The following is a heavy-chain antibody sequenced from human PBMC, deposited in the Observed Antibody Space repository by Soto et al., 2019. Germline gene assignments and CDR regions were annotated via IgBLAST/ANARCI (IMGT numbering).Heavy chain of an antibody. Sequence: TXETLSLTCTVAGCSISSSSYYWGWIRQPPGKGLEWIGSIYYSGSTYYNPSLKSRVTISVDTSKNQFSLKLSSVTAADTAVYYCAGDYYDSRRYWFDTWGQGTLVTSPQ. D-gene: IGHD3-22*01. J-gene: IGHJ5*02. CDR3: AGDYYDSRRYWFDT. CDR1: GCSISSSSYY. V-gene: IGHV4-39*01. CDR2: IYYSGST.